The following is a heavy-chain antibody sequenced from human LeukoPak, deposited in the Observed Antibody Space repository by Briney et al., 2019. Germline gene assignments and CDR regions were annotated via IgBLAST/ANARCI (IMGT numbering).Heavy chain of an antibody. CDR2: MNPNSGNT. CDR3: ARGRHFTLDY. Sequence: ASVKVSCKASGYTFTSYAINWVRQATGQGLEWMGWMNPNSGNTVYAQKFQGRVTMTRNTSISTAYMELSSLRSEDTPVYYSARGRHFTLDYWGEGTLVTVSS. CDR1: GYTFTSYA. D-gene: IGHD3-3*02. J-gene: IGHJ4*02. V-gene: IGHV1-8*01.